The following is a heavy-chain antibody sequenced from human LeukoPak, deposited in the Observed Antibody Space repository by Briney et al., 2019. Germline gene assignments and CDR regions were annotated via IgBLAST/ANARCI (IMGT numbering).Heavy chain of an antibody. V-gene: IGHV4-59*01. CDR3: ARFSSSRGYYFDY. D-gene: IGHD6-13*01. CDR2: IYYSGST. J-gene: IGHJ4*02. Sequence: PSETLSLTCTVSGGSISSYYWSWIRQPPGKGLEWIGYIYYSGSTNYNPSLKSRVTISVDTSKNQFSLKLSSVTAADTAVYYCARFSSSRGYYFDYWGQGTLVTVSS. CDR1: GGSISSYY.